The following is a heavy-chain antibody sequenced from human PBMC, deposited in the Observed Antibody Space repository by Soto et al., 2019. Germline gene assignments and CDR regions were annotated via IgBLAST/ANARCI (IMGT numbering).Heavy chain of an antibody. CDR2: INPNGGDT. Sequence: ASVKVSCKASGYTFTAYYIHWVRQAPGQGLQWMGWINPNGGDTIYPEKFQGRVTMTRDASINTAYMELSSLRSDDTAVYFCARDQGARMQPRIIDPSSTGVWGHGTTVTVSS. V-gene: IGHV1-2*02. CDR3: ARDQGARMQPRIIDPSSTGV. CDR1: GYTFTAYY. D-gene: IGHD1-26*01. J-gene: IGHJ6*02.